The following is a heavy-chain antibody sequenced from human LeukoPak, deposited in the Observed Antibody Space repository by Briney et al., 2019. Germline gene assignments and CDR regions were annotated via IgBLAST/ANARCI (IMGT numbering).Heavy chain of an antibody. Sequence: GGSLRLSCAASGFTFTSYVMTWVPPAPGRGLEWVAGHRGSGGTTYYADSVKGRFTISRDNSKNTLYLQMNSLRAEDTAVYYCAKTYYYDTSGYYPPFDYWGQGTLVTVSS. CDR3: AKTYYYDTSGYYPPFDY. D-gene: IGHD3-22*01. CDR1: GFTFTSYV. J-gene: IGHJ4*02. V-gene: IGHV3-23*01. CDR2: HRGSGGTT.